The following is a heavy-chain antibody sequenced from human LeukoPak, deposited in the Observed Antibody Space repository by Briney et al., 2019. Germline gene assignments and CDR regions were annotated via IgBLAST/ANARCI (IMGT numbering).Heavy chain of an antibody. J-gene: IGHJ4*02. V-gene: IGHV4-39*01. Sequence: SETLSLTCTVSGGSISGSSYYWGWIRQPPGKGLEWIGSIHYSGSTNYNPSLKSRVTISVDTSKNQFSLKLTSVTAADTAVYYCARQTGSGLFILPGGQGTLVTVSS. CDR2: IHYSGST. CDR3: ARQTGSGLFILP. CDR1: GGSISGSSYY. D-gene: IGHD3/OR15-3a*01.